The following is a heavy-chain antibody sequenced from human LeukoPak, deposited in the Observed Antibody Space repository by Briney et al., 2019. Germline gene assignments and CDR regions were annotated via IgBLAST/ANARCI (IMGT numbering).Heavy chain of an antibody. D-gene: IGHD3-3*01. CDR1: GYTFTGYY. CDR3: ARGKYYDFWSGYYEQGFDAFDI. Sequence: ASVTVSFMASGYTFTGYYMHWVRQAPGQGLEWMGWINPNSGGTNYAQKFQGRVTMTRDTSISTAYMELSRLRSDDTAVYYCARGKYYDFWSGYYEQGFDAFDIWGQGTMVTVSS. J-gene: IGHJ3*02. CDR2: INPNSGGT. V-gene: IGHV1-2*02.